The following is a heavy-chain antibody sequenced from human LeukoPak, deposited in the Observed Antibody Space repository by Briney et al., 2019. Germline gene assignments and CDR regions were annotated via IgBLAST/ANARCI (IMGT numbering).Heavy chain of an antibody. Sequence: SVKVSCRVSGYTLTELSMHWVRQAPGKGLEWMGGFDPEDGETIYAQKFQGRVTMTEDTSTDTAYMELSSLRSEDTAVYYCATASHFYSPGDYWGQGTLVTVSS. CDR1: GYTLTELS. D-gene: IGHD2/OR15-2a*01. CDR2: FDPEDGET. V-gene: IGHV1-24*01. J-gene: IGHJ4*02. CDR3: ATASHFYSPGDY.